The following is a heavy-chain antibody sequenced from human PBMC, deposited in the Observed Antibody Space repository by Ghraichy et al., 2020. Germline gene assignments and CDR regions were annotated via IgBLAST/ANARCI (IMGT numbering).Heavy chain of an antibody. CDR1: GFTFGDYT. J-gene: IGHJ4*02. CDR3: TTVGVIGGSSPDDY. D-gene: IGHD1-26*01. Sequence: GESLNISCTASGFTFGDYTMGWVRQAPGKGLEWVGFVRSKVYGETTDYAASVKGRFTVSRDDSKSIAFLQMNSLKSEDTSMYYCTTVGVIGGSSPDDYWGRGTLVTVSS. CDR2: VRSKVYGETT. V-gene: IGHV3-49*04.